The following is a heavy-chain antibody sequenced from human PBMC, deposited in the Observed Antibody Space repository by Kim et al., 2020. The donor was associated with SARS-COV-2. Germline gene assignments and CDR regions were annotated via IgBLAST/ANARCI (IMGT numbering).Heavy chain of an antibody. Sequence: SETLSLTCTVSGGSISSGGYYWSWIRQHPGKGLEWIGYIYYSGSTYYNPSLKSRVTISVDTSKNQFSLKLSSVTAADTAVYYCARDLWGSESYGMDVWGQGTTVTVSS. CDR1: GGSISSGGYY. D-gene: IGHD7-27*01. CDR2: IYYSGST. J-gene: IGHJ6*02. V-gene: IGHV4-31*03. CDR3: ARDLWGSESYGMDV.